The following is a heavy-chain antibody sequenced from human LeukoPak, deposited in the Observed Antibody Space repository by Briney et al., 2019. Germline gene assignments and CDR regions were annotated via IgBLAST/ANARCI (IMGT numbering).Heavy chain of an antibody. CDR1: GFTFSSYA. CDR2: ISYDGSNK. D-gene: IGHD6-6*01. CDR3: ARDFEVEEYSSSSAYYYYYGMDV. Sequence: GGSLRLSCAASGFTFSSYAMHWVRQAPGKGLEWAAVISYDGSNKYYADSVKGRFTISRDNSKNTLYLQMNSLRAEDTAVYYCARDFEVEEYSSSSAYYYYYGMDVWGQGTTVTVSS. V-gene: IGHV3-30*04. J-gene: IGHJ6*02.